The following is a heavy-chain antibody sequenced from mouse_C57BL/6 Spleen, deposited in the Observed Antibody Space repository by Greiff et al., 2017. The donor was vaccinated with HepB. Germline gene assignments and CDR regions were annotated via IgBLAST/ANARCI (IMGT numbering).Heavy chain of an antibody. CDR2: IYPGSGST. CDR1: GYTFTSYW. J-gene: IGHJ4*01. V-gene: IGHV1-55*01. D-gene: IGHD1-1*01. CDR3: ASHYYGSRDYAMDY. Sequence: HVQLQQPGAELVKPGASVKMSCKASGYTFTSYWITWVKQRPGQGLEWIGDIYPGSGSTNYNEKFKSKATLTVDTSSSTAYMQLSSLTSEDSAVYYCASHYYGSRDYAMDYWGQGTSVTVSS.